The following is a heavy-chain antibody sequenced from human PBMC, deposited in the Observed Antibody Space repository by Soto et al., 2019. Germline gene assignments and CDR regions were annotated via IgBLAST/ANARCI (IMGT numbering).Heavy chain of an antibody. CDR3: ARAPSDYGFYFQH. J-gene: IGHJ1*01. Sequence: PGGSLRLSCAASGFTFSSYGMHWVRQAPGKGLEWVAVIWYDGSNKYYADSVKGRFTISRDSSKNTLYLQMNSLRAEDTAVYYCARAPSDYGFYFQHWGQGTLVTVSS. CDR1: GFTFSSYG. V-gene: IGHV3-33*01. D-gene: IGHD4-17*01. CDR2: IWYDGSNK.